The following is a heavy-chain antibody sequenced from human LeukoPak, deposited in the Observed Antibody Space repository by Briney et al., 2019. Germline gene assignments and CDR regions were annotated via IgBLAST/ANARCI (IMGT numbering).Heavy chain of an antibody. V-gene: IGHV4-34*01. CDR2: INDSGST. J-gene: IGHJ4*02. Sequence: SETLSLTCDVYGGSFSGYYWIWIRQSPGKGLEWIGEINDSGSTNYNPSLKSRVTISVDTSKNQFSLKLSSVTAADTAVYYCARVTVPAMAFDCWGRGTLVTVSS. CDR1: GGSFSGYY. D-gene: IGHD2-2*01. CDR3: ARVTVPAMAFDC.